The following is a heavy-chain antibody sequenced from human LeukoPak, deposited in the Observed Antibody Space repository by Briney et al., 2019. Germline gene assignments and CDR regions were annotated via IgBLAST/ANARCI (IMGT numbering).Heavy chain of an antibody. CDR2: ISGSGGST. CDR3: AKDRNIAARWVEDY. CDR1: GFTFSSYA. Sequence: PGGSLRLSCAASGFTFSSYAMSWVRQVPGKGLEWVSAISGSGGSTYYADSVKGRFTICRDNSKNTLCLQMNSLRAEDTAVYYCAKDRNIAARWVEDYWGQGTLVTVSS. D-gene: IGHD6-6*01. J-gene: IGHJ4*02. V-gene: IGHV3-23*01.